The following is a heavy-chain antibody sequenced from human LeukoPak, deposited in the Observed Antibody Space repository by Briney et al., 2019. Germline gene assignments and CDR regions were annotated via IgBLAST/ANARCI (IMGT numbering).Heavy chain of an antibody. Sequence: AASVKVSCKASGYTFSTYSINWVRQAPGQGPEWVGWINAHTGNPTYAQGFTGRFVFSLDTSVSTAYLQISSLRAEDTAVYYCAREVLRLDYWGQGTLVTVSS. J-gene: IGHJ4*02. CDR3: AREVLRLDY. V-gene: IGHV7-4-1*02. CDR2: INAHTGNP. CDR1: GYTFSTYS.